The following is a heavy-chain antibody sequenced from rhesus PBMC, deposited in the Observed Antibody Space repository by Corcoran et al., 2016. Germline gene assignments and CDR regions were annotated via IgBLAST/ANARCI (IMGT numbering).Heavy chain of an antibody. V-gene: IGHV4-106*01. CDR1: GGSISEAYY. CDR3: ARVGGWTEYFEF. Sequence: QVQLQESGPGLVKPSETLSLTCAVSGGSISEAYYWSWIRSPPGKGLEWIGYIYGSGGGNNYNPSFKNRVTISIDTSKNQFSLKLSSGTAADTAVYYCARVGGWTEYFEFWGQGALVTVSS. J-gene: IGHJ1*01. D-gene: IGHD6-31*01. CDR2: IYGSGGGN.